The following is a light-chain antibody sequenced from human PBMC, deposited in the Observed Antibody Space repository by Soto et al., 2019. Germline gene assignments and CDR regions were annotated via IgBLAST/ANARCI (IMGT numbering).Light chain of an antibody. CDR2: GTS. CDR1: QSVGSN. Sequence: EIVLTQSPGTLSLSPGERVTLSCRASQSVGSNVAWYQQKPGQAPRLLTYGTSTRATGIPARFSDSGSGTEFTLTISSLQSEDFAVYYCQQYSRWPYTFGQGTRLESK. J-gene: IGKJ5*01. V-gene: IGKV3-15*01. CDR3: QQYSRWPYT.